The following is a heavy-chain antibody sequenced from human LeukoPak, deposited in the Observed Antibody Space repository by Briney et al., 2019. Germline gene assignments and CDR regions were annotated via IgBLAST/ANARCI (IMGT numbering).Heavy chain of an antibody. Sequence: GGSLRLSCAASGLTVSSSYMSWVCQSPGKGLEWVSVIYSGGSTYYADSVNGRFTISRDNSRNTLLLQMNSLRAEDTALYYCASAREYCGSAECYEYFQHWGQGTLVTVSS. V-gene: IGHV3-53*01. J-gene: IGHJ1*01. CDR1: GLTVSSSY. D-gene: IGHD2-21*01. CDR3: ASAREYCGSAECYEYFQH. CDR2: IYSGGST.